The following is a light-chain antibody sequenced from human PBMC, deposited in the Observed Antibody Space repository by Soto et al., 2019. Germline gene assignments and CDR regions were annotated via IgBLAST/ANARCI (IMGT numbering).Light chain of an antibody. V-gene: IGKV1-39*01. CDR2: TAS. Sequence: DIQMTQSPSSLSASVGDRRTITCRASQGISTYLNWYQQKPGKAPKLLIYTASTLQSGVPSRFSGSGSETDFTLTISSLQPEDFATYSCQQNYSATWTFGQGTKVDNK. CDR3: QQNYSATWT. J-gene: IGKJ1*01. CDR1: QGISTY.